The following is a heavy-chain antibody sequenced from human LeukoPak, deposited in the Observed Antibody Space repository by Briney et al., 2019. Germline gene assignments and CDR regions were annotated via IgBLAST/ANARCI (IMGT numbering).Heavy chain of an antibody. CDR1: GFTFSSYS. V-gene: IGHV3-48*01. Sequence: PGGSLRLSCAASGFTFSSYSMNWVRQAPGKGLEWIAYISGDSGIIHYAHSVKGRFTISGDNAKNSLSLQMNSLRAEDTAMYYCAKVPIGHNNWFDPWGQGTLVSVSS. CDR3: AKVPIGHNNWFDP. J-gene: IGHJ5*02. D-gene: IGHD2-21*01. CDR2: ISGDSGII.